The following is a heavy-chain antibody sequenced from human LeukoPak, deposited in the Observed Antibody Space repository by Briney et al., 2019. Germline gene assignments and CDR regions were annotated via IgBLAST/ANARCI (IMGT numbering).Heavy chain of an antibody. D-gene: IGHD6-19*01. CDR2: ISYDGSNK. J-gene: IGHJ4*02. CDR1: GFTFSSYA. Sequence: PGRSLRLSCAASGFTFSSYAMHWVRQAPGKGLEWVAVISYDGSNKYYADSVKGRFTISRDNSKNTLYLQMNSLRAEDTAVYYCANFGSSGWYYFGYWGQGTLVTVSS. CDR3: ANFGSSGWYYFGY. V-gene: IGHV3-30-3*01.